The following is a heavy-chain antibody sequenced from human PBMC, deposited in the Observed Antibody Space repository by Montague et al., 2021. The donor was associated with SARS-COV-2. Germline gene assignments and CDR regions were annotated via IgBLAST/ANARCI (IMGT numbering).Heavy chain of an antibody. J-gene: IGHJ4*02. Sequence: TLSLTCIVSGGSISSGGYYWSWIRQHPGKGLEWIGYIYYSGSTYYNPSLKSRLSISLDTSKNHFPLRLSSVTAADTAVYYCARSESPSYSSSPFDYWGQGTLVTVSS. CDR1: GGSISSGGYY. CDR2: IYYSGST. V-gene: IGHV4-31*03. D-gene: IGHD6-13*01. CDR3: ARSESPSYSSSPFDY.